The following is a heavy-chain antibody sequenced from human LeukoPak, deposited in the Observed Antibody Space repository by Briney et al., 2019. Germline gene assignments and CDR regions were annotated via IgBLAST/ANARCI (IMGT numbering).Heavy chain of an antibody. CDR1: GFTFSDYY. J-gene: IGHJ4*02. Sequence: GGSLRLSCAASGFTFSDYYMSWIRQAPGKGLEWVSSISPSRSYIYYADSVKGRFTISRDNAKNSLYLQMNSLRAEDTAVYYCARGRGCSSMSCYPDYWGQGTLVTVSS. CDR3: ARGRGCSSMSCYPDY. CDR2: ISPSRSYI. D-gene: IGHD2-2*01. V-gene: IGHV3-11*06.